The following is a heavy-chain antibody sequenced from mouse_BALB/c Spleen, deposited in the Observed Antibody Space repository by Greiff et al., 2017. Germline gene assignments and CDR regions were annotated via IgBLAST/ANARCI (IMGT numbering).Heavy chain of an antibody. CDR1: GFAFSSYD. V-gene: IGHV5-12-1*01. J-gene: IGHJ4*01. CDR3: ARHLRYPSYYAMDY. Sequence: EVQLVESGGGLVKPGGSLKLSCAASGFAFSSYDMSWVRQTPEKRLEWVAYISSGGGSTYYPDTVKGRFTISRDNAKNTLYLQMSSLKSEDTAMYYCARHLRYPSYYAMDYWGQGTSVTVSS. CDR2: ISSGGGST. D-gene: IGHD1-1*01.